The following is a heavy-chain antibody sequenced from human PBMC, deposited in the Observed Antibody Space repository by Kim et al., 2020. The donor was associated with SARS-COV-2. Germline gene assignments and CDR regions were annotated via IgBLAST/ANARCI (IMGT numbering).Heavy chain of an antibody. CDR2: MNPNSGNT. D-gene: IGHD5-18*01. J-gene: IGHJ6*02. CDR3: AIGHTPPPYYYYGMDF. CDR1: GYTFTSYD. Sequence: ASVKVSCKASGYTFTSYDINWVRQATGQGLEWMGWMNPNSGNTGYAQKFQGRVTMTRNTSISTAYMELSSLRSEDTAVYYCAIGHTPPPYYYYGMDFWGQGTTIAFSS. V-gene: IGHV1-8*01.